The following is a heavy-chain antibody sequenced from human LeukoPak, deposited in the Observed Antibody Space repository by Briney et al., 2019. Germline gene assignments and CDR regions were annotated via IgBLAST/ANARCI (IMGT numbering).Heavy chain of an antibody. J-gene: IGHJ4*02. CDR3: ARAARYCSGGSCWDY. D-gene: IGHD2-15*01. CDR1: GDSISSYF. Sequence: SETLSLTCTVSGDSISSYFWSWIRQPPGKGLEWIGYIYYGGNTNYNPSLKSRVTISVDTSKNQFSLKLTSVTAADTAIYYCARAARYCSGGSCWDYWGQGTLVTVSS. CDR2: IYYGGNT. V-gene: IGHV4-59*01.